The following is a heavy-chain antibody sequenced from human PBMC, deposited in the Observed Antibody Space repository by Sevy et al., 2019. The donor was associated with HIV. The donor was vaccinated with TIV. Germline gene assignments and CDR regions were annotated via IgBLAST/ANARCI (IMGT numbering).Heavy chain of an antibody. J-gene: IGHJ4*02. CDR2: INYSGST. D-gene: IGHD3-3*01. V-gene: IGHV4-39*01. Sequence: SETLSLTCTVSGGSISNNNYYWGWIRQSPGKGLEWIGTINYSGSTDYNPSLKSRVTISVDTSKNQFSLKLSSVIAADTAVYYCARHALFTIFGVVIDPKMYYFDYWGQGTQVTVSS. CDR3: ARHALFTIFGVVIDPKMYYFDY. CDR1: GGSISNNNYY.